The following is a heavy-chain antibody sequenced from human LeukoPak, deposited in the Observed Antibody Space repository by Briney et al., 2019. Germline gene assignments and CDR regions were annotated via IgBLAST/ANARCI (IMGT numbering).Heavy chain of an antibody. Sequence: SETLSLTCAVYGGSFSGYDWSWIRHPPGKGLEWIGEINHSGSTNYNPSLKSRVTISVDKSKNQFSLKLSSVTAADTAVYYCARVSYYDTSGNRGAFDYWGQGILVTVSS. CDR2: INHSGST. D-gene: IGHD3-22*01. J-gene: IGHJ4*02. V-gene: IGHV4-34*01. CDR1: GGSFSGYD. CDR3: ARVSYYDTSGNRGAFDY.